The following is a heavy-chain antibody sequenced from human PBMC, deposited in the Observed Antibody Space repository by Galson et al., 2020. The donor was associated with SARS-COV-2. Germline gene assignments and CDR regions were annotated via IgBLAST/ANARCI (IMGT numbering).Heavy chain of an antibody. V-gene: IGHV3-30*02. J-gene: IGHJ6*02. Sequence: GGSLRLSCVVSGFDFTTYGMHWVRQPPGKGLEWVAFIRYDGKNKYYGDSVKGRFTISRDNSKNTLFLQINHLRPVDTAVYYCAKDISSSYFEGMDVWGQGTTVTVSS. CDR1: GFDFTTYG. CDR3: AKDISSSYFEGMDV. CDR2: IRYDGKNK. D-gene: IGHD6-13*01.